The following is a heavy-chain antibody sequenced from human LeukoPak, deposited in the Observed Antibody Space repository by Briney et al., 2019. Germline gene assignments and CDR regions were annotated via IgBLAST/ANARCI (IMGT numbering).Heavy chain of an antibody. V-gene: IGHV4-34*01. Sequence: SETLSLTCAVYGGSFSGCYWSWIRQPPGNGLEWIGEINHSGSTNYNPSLKSRVTISVDTSKNQFSLKLSSVTAADTAVYYCARGWNSGYDRTFDYWGQGTLVTVSS. CDR3: ARGWNSGYDRTFDY. CDR2: INHSGST. CDR1: GGSFSGCY. J-gene: IGHJ4*02. D-gene: IGHD5-12*01.